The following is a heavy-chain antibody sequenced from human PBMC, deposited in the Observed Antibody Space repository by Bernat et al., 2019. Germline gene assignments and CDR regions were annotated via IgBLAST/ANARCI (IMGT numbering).Heavy chain of an antibody. CDR3: AKGQKQWLVGNWFDP. Sequence: EVQLLESGGGLVQPGGSLRLSCAASGFTFSSYAMSWVRQAPGKGLEWVSAISGSGGSTYYAASVKGRFTISRDNSKNTLYLQMNSLRAEDTAVYYCAKGQKQWLVGNWFDPWGQGTLVTLSS. CDR2: ISGSGGST. V-gene: IGHV3-23*01. CDR1: GFTFSSYA. D-gene: IGHD6-19*01. J-gene: IGHJ5*01.